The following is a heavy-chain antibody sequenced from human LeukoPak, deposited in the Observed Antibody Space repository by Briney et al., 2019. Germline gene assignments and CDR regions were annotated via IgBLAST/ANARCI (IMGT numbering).Heavy chain of an antibody. CDR1: GGSISSSGYY. D-gene: IGHD4-17*01. J-gene: IGHJ3*02. CDR2: IYYSGAT. CDR3: ARQFYGSDVFEI. V-gene: IGHV4-39*01. Sequence: PSETLSLTCTVSGGSISSSGYYWGWLRQPPGTGLEWIGSIYYSGATYYNPSLKSRVSISVDTSKNQFSLKLSSVTAADTAVYYCARQFYGSDVFEIWGQGTMVTVSS.